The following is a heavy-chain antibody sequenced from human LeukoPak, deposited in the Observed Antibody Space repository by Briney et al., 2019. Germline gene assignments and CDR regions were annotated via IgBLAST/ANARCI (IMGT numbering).Heavy chain of an antibody. Sequence: SETLSLTCTVSGGSISSSSYYWGWIRQPPGKGLEWIGSIYYSGSTYYNPSLKSRVTISVDTSKNQFSLKLSSVTAADTAVYYCARDRGRDSDYGDYYFDYWGQGTLVTVSS. CDR2: IYYSGST. D-gene: IGHD4-17*01. V-gene: IGHV4-39*07. J-gene: IGHJ4*02. CDR3: ARDRGRDSDYGDYYFDY. CDR1: GGSISSSSYY.